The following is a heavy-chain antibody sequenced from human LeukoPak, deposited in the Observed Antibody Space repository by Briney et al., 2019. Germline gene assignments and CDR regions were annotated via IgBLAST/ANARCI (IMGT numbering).Heavy chain of an antibody. J-gene: IGHJ4*02. D-gene: IGHD1-26*01. CDR1: GFTFSSCW. CDR3: ARLMGERSLFDY. Sequence: PGGSLRLSCAASGFTFSSCWITWVRQAPGEGLEWVANIKQDGNEKYYVDSVKGRFSISRDNAKNSVYLQMNSLRAEDTAVYYCARLMGERSLFDYWGQGVLVTVSS. V-gene: IGHV3-7*02. CDR2: IKQDGNEK.